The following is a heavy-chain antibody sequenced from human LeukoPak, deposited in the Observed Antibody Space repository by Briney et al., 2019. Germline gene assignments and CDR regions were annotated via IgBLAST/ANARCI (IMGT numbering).Heavy chain of an antibody. CDR3: ARQKRGNYGDLDY. J-gene: IGHJ4*02. V-gene: IGHV5-51*01. CDR1: GYSSTDYW. CDR2: IYPGDSDT. D-gene: IGHD4-17*01. Sequence: GESLKISCKGSGYSSTDYWIAWVRQMPGKGLECMGIIYPGDSDTRYSPSFQGQVTISADKSTSTAYLQWSSLKASDTAMYYCARQKRGNYGDLDYWGQGTLVTVSS.